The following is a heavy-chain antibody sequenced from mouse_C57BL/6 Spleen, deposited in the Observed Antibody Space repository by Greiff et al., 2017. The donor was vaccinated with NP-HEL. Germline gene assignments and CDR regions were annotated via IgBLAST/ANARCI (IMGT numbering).Heavy chain of an antibody. J-gene: IGHJ3*01. V-gene: IGHV1-64*01. CDR2: IHPNSGST. D-gene: IGHD2-4*01. CDR3: ARNYDYDRWFAY. Sequence: VQLQQPGAELVKPGASVKLSCKASGYTFTSYWMHWVKQRPGQGLEWIGMIHPNSGSTNYNEKFKSKATLTVDKSSSTAYMQLSSLTSEDSAVYYCARNYDYDRWFAYWGQGTLVTVSA. CDR1: GYTFTSYW.